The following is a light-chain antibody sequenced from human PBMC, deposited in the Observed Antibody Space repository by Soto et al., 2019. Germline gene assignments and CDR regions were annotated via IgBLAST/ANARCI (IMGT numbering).Light chain of an antibody. CDR1: QSISSGY. CDR3: HQRHSWPRT. Sequence: EIVLTQSPATLSLSPGKRATLSCRASQSISSGYVTWYQHKPGQAPRLLIYDASSRAPGIPARFSGSGSGTDFTLTITTLEPEDFAIYYCHQRHSWPRTFGQGTTLEMK. V-gene: IGKV3-11*01. CDR2: DAS. J-gene: IGKJ2*01.